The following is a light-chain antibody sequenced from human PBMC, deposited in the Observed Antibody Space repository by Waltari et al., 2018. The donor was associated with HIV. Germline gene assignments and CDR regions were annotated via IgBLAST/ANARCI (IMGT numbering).Light chain of an antibody. J-gene: IGLJ2*01. CDR2: EVN. Sequence: QSALTQPPSASGSPGQSVTISCTGTSSDVGAYNYVSWYQQHPGKAPKLMIYEVNKRPSGVPDRFSGSKSGNTASLTVSGLQTEDEADYYCSSYADNNNSLFGGGTKLTVL. CDR3: SSYADNNNSL. V-gene: IGLV2-8*01. CDR1: SSDVGAYNY.